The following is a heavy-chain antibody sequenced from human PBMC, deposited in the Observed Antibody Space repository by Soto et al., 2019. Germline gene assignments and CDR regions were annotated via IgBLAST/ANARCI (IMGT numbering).Heavy chain of an antibody. V-gene: IGHV3-48*02. Sequence: GSLRLSCAASGFTFSSYSMNWVRQAPGKGLEWVSYISPSRSTIYYADSVKGRFTISRDNAKNSLYLQMNSLRDEDTAVYYCARVAVEIFGVNYFDYWGQGTLVTVSS. CDR2: ISPSRSTI. CDR1: GFTFSSYS. CDR3: ARVAVEIFGVNYFDY. J-gene: IGHJ4*02. D-gene: IGHD3-3*01.